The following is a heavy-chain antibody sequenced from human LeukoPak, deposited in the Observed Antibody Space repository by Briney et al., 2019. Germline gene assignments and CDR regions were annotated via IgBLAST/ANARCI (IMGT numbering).Heavy chain of an antibody. D-gene: IGHD2/OR15-2a*01. CDR3: AKERSFGTWLGDY. Sequence: GGSLRLSCAASGFTFRFYAMTWVRQAPGKGLEWVSAISGSGDGTYYADSVEGRFTISRDNSKNTLYLQMSSLRAEDTAIYYCAKERSFGTWLGDYWGQGVLVTVSS. V-gene: IGHV3-23*01. CDR1: GFTFRFYA. J-gene: IGHJ4*02. CDR2: ISGSGDGT.